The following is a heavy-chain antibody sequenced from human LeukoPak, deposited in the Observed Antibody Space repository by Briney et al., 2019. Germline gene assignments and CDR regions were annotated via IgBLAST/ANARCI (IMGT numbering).Heavy chain of an antibody. D-gene: IGHD4-23*01. CDR1: GGTSSSYA. CDR3: ATLDYGGPYYFDY. Sequence: ASVKVSCKASGGTSSSYAISWVRQAPGQGLEWMGLVDPEDGETIYAEKFQGRVTITADTSTDTAYMELSSLRSEDTAVYYCATLDYGGPYYFDYWGQGTLVTVSS. V-gene: IGHV1-69-2*01. CDR2: VDPEDGET. J-gene: IGHJ4*02.